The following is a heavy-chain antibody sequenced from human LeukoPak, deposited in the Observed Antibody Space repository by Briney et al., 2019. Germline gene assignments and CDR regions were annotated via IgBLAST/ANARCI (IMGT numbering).Heavy chain of an antibody. CDR1: GYTLTELS. D-gene: IGHD6-19*01. Sequence: ASVKVSCKVSGYTLTELSMHWVRQAPGKGLEWMGGFDPEDGETIYAQKFQGRVTITADESTSTAYMELSSLRSEDTAVYYCARVGEGSGRTVFDYWGQGTLVTVSS. CDR2: FDPEDGET. J-gene: IGHJ4*02. V-gene: IGHV1-24*01. CDR3: ARVGEGSGRTVFDY.